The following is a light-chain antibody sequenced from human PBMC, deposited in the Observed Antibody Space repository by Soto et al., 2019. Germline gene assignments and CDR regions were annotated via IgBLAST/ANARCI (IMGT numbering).Light chain of an antibody. CDR1: QSISSW. V-gene: IGKV1-5*03. Sequence: DIQMTQSPSTLSASVGDRVTITCRASQSISSWLAWYQQKPGKAPKLLIYKASSLESGVPSRFSGSGSGTEFTLTIRSLQLDDFATYYYQQYNSYSPWRFGQGSKVEIK. CDR3: QQYNSYSPWR. CDR2: KAS. J-gene: IGKJ1*01.